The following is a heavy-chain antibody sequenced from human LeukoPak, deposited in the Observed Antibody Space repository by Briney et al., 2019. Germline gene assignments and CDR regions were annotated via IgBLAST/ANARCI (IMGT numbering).Heavy chain of an antibody. Sequence: ASVKVSCKASGYTFTGYYMHWVRQAPGQGREWMGWINPNSGGTNYAQKFQGRVTMTRDTSISTAYMELSRLRSDDTAVSYCARDSTGSRWGYYFDYWGQGTLVTVSS. V-gene: IGHV1-2*02. CDR2: INPNSGGT. D-gene: IGHD6-13*01. CDR3: ARDSTGSRWGYYFDY. J-gene: IGHJ4*02. CDR1: GYTFTGYY.